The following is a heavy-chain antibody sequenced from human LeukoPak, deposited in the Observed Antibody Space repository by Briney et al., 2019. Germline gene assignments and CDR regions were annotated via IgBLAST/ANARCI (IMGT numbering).Heavy chain of an antibody. CDR1: GFTFSSYA. D-gene: IGHD3-10*01. V-gene: IGHV3-23*01. Sequence: PGGSLGLSCAASGFTFSSYAMSWVRQAPGKGLEWVSAISGSGGSTYYADSVKGRFTISRDNSKNTLYLQMNSLRAEDTAVYYCATDRRGITMVRGVIIDLPWGQGTLVTVSS. CDR3: ATDRRGITMVRGVIIDLP. J-gene: IGHJ5*02. CDR2: ISGSGGST.